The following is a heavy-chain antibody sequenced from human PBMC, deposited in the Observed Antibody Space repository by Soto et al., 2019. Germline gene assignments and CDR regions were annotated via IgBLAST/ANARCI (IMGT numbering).Heavy chain of an antibody. CDR3: ARESGSGSGNLDY. Sequence: QVQLVESGGGVVQPGRSLRLSCAASGFTFSSYAMHWVRQAPGTGLEWVAVISYDGSNKYYADSVKGRFTISRDNSKNTLYVQMNSLRAEDTAVYYCARESGSGSGNLDYWGEGTLVTVSS. J-gene: IGHJ4*02. V-gene: IGHV3-30-3*01. CDR1: GFTFSSYA. CDR2: ISYDGSNK. D-gene: IGHD3-10*01.